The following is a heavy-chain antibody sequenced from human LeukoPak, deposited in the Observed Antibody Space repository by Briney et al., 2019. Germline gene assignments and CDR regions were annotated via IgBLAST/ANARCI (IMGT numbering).Heavy chain of an antibody. D-gene: IGHD2-2*01. Sequence: PSETLSLTCTVSGGSISSYYWSWIRQPPGKGLEWIGYIYTSGSTNYSPSLKSRVTISVDTSKNQFSLKLSSVTAADTAVYYCARGVGYCSSTSCYSSYYYYYYMDVWGKGTTVTVSS. V-gene: IGHV4-4*09. CDR3: ARGVGYCSSTSCYSSYYYYYYMDV. J-gene: IGHJ6*03. CDR2: IYTSGST. CDR1: GGSISSYY.